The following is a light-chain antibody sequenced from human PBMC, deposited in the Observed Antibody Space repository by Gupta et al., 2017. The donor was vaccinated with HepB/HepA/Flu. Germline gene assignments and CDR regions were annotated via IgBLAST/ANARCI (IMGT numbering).Light chain of an antibody. Sequence: DIPLPQSPSSVSAFVGDTVTITCRANQDIRSGLAWYQQKPGKAPKLLIYAASSLQSGVPSRFSGSGSGTEFVLTISSLQPEDVATYYCQQDNRYPRTFGQGTKVEIK. V-gene: IGKV1-12*01. J-gene: IGKJ1*01. CDR3: QQDNRYPRT. CDR1: QDIRSG. CDR2: AAS.